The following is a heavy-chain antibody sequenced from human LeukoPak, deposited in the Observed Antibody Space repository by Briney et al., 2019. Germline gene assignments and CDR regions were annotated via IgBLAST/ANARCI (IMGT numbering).Heavy chain of an antibody. V-gene: IGHV3-21*01. J-gene: IGHJ4*02. CDR3: ARGFPRHYDSSGIKFYY. CDR1: GFTFSSYS. D-gene: IGHD3-22*01. Sequence: GGSLRLSCAASGFTFSSYSMNWVRQAPGKGLEWVSSISSSSSYIYYADSVKGRFTISRENAKNSLYLQMNRLRAKDTDVYYCARGFPRHYDSSGIKFYYWGQGILVTVSS. CDR2: ISSSSSYI.